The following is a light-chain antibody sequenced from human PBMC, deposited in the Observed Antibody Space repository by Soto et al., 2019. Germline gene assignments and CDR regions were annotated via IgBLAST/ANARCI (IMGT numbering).Light chain of an antibody. V-gene: IGKV3-20*01. Sequence: DIVLTQSPGTLSLSPGERATLSCRASQSVGSTYLAWYQHKPGQAPRLLIYGASIRATGIPDRFSGSGSGTDFKLTITRLEPEDFAVYYCQRCTSSSATFGQGTKVEIK. CDR3: QRCTSSSAT. CDR1: QSVGSTY. CDR2: GAS. J-gene: IGKJ1*01.